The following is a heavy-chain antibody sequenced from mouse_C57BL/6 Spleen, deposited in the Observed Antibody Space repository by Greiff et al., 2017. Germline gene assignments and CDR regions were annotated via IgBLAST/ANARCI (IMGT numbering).Heavy chain of an antibody. J-gene: IGHJ3*01. Sequence: QVQLQQPGAELVMPGASVKLSCKASGYTFTSYWMHWVKQRPGQGLEWIGEIDPSDSYTNYNQKFKGKSTLTVDKSSSTAYMQLSSLTSEASAVYYCARLEGSFYSGFAYWGQGTLVTVSA. V-gene: IGHV1-69*01. D-gene: IGHD2-1*01. CDR1: GYTFTSYW. CDR3: ARLEGSFYSGFAY. CDR2: IDPSDSYT.